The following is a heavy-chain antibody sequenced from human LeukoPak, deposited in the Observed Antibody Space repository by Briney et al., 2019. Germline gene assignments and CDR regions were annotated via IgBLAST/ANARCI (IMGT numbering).Heavy chain of an antibody. J-gene: IGHJ4*02. CDR2: INHRGST. CDR1: GGSFSNYY. CDR3: ARPRIEGAESGPEYYY. Sequence: PSETLSLTCAVYGGSFSNYYWNWIRQPPGKGLEWIGEINHRGSTNYNVSLKSGLSMSVDTSNNQFSLPLSSVTAADTAVYYCARPRIEGAESGPEYYYWGQGTLVTVSA. D-gene: IGHD6-13*01. V-gene: IGHV4-34*01.